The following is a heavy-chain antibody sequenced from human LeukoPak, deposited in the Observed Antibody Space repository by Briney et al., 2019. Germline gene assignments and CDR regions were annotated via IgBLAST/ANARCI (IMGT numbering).Heavy chain of an antibody. CDR3: AKTEYGYNFDY. J-gene: IGHJ4*02. CDR1: GFTFCTYA. CDR2: ISSSGYST. Sequence: GGSLRLSCAASGFTFCTYAMSWVRQVPGKGLEWVSAISSSGYSTYYADSVKGRFTISRDNSKNTLYLQMNSLRVEDTAVYYCAKTEYGYNFDYWGQGTLVTVSS. V-gene: IGHV3-23*01. D-gene: IGHD5-18*01.